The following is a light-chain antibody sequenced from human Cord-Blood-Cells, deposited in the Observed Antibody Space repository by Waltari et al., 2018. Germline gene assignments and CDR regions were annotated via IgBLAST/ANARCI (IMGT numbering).Light chain of an antibody. CDR1: QSVSSY. CDR2: DAS. CDR3: QQERT. Sequence: IVLTQSPATLSLSPGERATLSCRASQSVSSYVAWYQQKPGQAPRLLIYDASNRATGIPARFSGSGSGTDFTITISSLEPEDFAVYYCQQERTFGQGTKLEIK. J-gene: IGKJ2*01. V-gene: IGKV3-11*01.